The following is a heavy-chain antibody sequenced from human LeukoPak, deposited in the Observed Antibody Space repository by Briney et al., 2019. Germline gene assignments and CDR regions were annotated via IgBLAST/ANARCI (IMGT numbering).Heavy chain of an antibody. CDR3: ARGQRRLQDY. V-gene: IGHV4-61*01. CDR1: GGSVSSDSYF. J-gene: IGHJ4*02. CDR2: IYYSGST. Sequence: SGTLSLTCTVSGGSVSSDSYFWTWIRQPPGKGLEWIGYIYYSGSTNYNPSLKSRVTISLDTSKSQISLKLSSVTAADTAVYYCARGQRRLQDYWGQGTLVTVSS.